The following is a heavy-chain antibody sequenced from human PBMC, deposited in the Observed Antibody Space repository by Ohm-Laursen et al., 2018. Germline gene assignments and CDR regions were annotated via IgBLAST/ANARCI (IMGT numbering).Heavy chain of an antibody. CDR2: FYYPGTT. V-gene: IGHV4-39*01. CDR1: GGSFTDTNNY. CDR3: ARRSHLRDPPY. J-gene: IGHJ4*02. D-gene: IGHD5-24*01. Sequence: SETLSLTCAVSGGSFTDTNNYWAWIRQPPGKGLEWIGGFYYPGTTVYNPSLTSRVAVSIDTSKNQFSLQVTSVTASDTAVYFCARRSHLRDPPYWGQGILVTVSS.